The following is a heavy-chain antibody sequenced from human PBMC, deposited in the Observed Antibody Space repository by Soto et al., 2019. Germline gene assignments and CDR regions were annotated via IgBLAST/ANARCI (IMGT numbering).Heavy chain of an antibody. D-gene: IGHD2-15*01. CDR2: IYYSGST. J-gene: IGHJ4*02. CDR1: GGTLSRSKYH. V-gene: IGHV4-39*01. Sequence: SETLSLTCTVSGGTLSRSKYHLGWVRQPPGKGLEWIGSIYYSGSTYYNPSLKSRVTISVDTSKNQFSLKLSSVTAADTAVYYCARHTPAISISDHWGQGTLVTVSS. CDR3: ARHTPAISISDH.